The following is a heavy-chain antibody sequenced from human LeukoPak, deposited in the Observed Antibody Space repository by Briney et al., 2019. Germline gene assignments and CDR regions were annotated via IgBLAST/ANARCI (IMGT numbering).Heavy chain of an antibody. CDR3: ARRVRGCSYGYYFDY. CDR1: GFTFSSYS. CDR2: ISSSSSYI. J-gene: IGHJ4*02. D-gene: IGHD5-18*01. V-gene: IGHV3-21*01. Sequence: PGGSLRLSCAASGFTFSSYSMNWVRQAPGKGLEWVSSISSSSSYIYYADSVKGRFTISRDNAKNSLYLQMNSLRAEDTAVYYCARRVRGCSYGYYFDYWGQGTLVTVSS.